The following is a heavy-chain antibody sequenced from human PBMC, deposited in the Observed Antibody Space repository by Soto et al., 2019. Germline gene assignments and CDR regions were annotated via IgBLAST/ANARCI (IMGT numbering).Heavy chain of an antibody. CDR1: GGFITNDY. CDR3: ARHPIRYYDGSTGQIVYPEFNWGDP. CDR2: VYHTGST. Sequence: SETLSLTCAVSGGFITNDYWSWIRQPPGKGLEWIGYVYHTGSTNYKPSLKSRVTISVDKSKNQFSLKLTSVTAADTAVYYCARHPIRYYDGSTGQIVYPEFNWGDPWGHGILVTVS. D-gene: IGHD3-10*01. J-gene: IGHJ5*02. V-gene: IGHV4-59*08.